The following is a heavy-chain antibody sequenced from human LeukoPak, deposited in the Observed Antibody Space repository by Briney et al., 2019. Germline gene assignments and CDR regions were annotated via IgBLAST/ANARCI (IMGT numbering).Heavy chain of an antibody. J-gene: IGHJ4*02. D-gene: IGHD6-19*01. CDR3: ARAVAGGGYFDY. V-gene: IGHV6-1*01. CDR1: GDSFSANSAA. Sequence: PSQTLSLTCAISGDSFSANSAAWSWVRQSPRRGLEWLGSTYYRSKLYKDYAVGGKILITINPETSKNQFSLQLTSVTPEDTAVYYCARAVAGGGYFDYWGQGTLVTVSS. CDR2: TYYRSKLYK.